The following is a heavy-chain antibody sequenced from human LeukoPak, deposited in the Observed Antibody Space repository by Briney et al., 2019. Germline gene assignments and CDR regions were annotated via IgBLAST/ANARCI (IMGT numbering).Heavy chain of an antibody. CDR3: AREVRYFDWLPRGHYFGY. J-gene: IGHJ4*02. Sequence: SETLSLTCTVSGGSISSYYWSWIRQPPGKGLEWIGYIYYSGSINYNPSLKSRVTISVDTSKNQFSLKLSSVTAADTAVYYCAREVRYFDWLPRGHYFGYWGQGTLVTVSS. CDR2: IYYSGSI. D-gene: IGHD3-9*01. V-gene: IGHV4-59*01. CDR1: GGSISSYY.